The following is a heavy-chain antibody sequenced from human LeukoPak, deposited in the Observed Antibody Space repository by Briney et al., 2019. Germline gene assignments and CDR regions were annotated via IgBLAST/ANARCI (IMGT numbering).Heavy chain of an antibody. CDR3: ARQVQMAIYQLYCFDY. J-gene: IGHJ4*02. V-gene: IGHV4-59*01. Sequence: PSETLSLTCAVSGGSINYYYWSWIRQPPGKGLEWIGDISYSGNTKFNPSLNSRLTMSVDSSKNQFSLKLSSVTAADTAVYYCARQVQMAIYQLYCFDYWGQGTLVTVSS. CDR1: GGSINYYY. CDR2: ISYSGNT. D-gene: IGHD1-1*01.